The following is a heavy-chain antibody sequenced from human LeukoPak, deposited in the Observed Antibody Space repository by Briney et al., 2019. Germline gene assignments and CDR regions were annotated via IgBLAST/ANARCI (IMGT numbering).Heavy chain of an antibody. CDR1: GGSFSGYY. Sequence: SETLSLTCAVYGGSFSGYYWSWIRQPPGKGLEWIGEINHSGSTNYNPSLKSRVTISVDTSKIHFSLKLSSVTAADTAVYYCARGLLYYDYVWGSYRKYYFDYWGQGTLVTVSS. D-gene: IGHD3-16*02. V-gene: IGHV4-34*01. CDR2: INHSGST. CDR3: ARGLLYYDYVWGSYRKYYFDY. J-gene: IGHJ4*02.